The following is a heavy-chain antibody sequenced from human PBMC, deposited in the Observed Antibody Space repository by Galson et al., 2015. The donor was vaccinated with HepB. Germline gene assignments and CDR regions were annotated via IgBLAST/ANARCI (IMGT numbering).Heavy chain of an antibody. V-gene: IGHV1-2*06. CDR3: ARAEGKIVVPAASNGMDV. J-gene: IGHJ6*02. Sequence: SVKVSCKASGYTFTGYYIHWVRQAPGQGLEWMGRISPNRGATNHAQKFQGRVTMTRDTSSSTAYMELSRLRSDDTAVYYCARAEGKIVVPAASNGMDVWGQGTTVTVSS. D-gene: IGHD2-2*01. CDR2: ISPNRGAT. CDR1: GYTFTGYY.